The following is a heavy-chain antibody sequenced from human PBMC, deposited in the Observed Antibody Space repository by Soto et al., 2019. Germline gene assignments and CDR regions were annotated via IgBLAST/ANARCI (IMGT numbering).Heavy chain of an antibody. V-gene: IGHV4-30-2*01. J-gene: IGHJ4*02. CDR1: GGSISSGGYS. D-gene: IGHD3-22*01. CDR2: IDHSGST. Sequence: QLQLQESGSGLVKPSQTLSLTCAVSGGSISSGGYSWSWIRQPPGKGLEWIGYIDHSGSTYYNPSLKSRVTISVDRSKNQFSLKLSSVTAADTAVYYCARGGVDYYDSSGYYFSPYYFDYWGQGTLVTVSS. CDR3: ARGGVDYYDSSGYYFSPYYFDY.